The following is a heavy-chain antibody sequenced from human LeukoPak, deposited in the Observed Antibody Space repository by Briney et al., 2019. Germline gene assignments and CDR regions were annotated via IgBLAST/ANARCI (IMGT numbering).Heavy chain of an antibody. Sequence: GASVKVSCKASGYTFTSYGISWVRQAPGQGLEWMGWISAYNGNTNYAQKLQGRVTMTTDTSTSTAYMELRSLRSDDTAVYYCARDHSPEDYDYVWGSYRYPYYFDYWGQGTLVTVSS. CDR3: ARDHSPEDYDYVWGSYRYPYYFDY. D-gene: IGHD3-16*02. V-gene: IGHV1-18*01. CDR1: GYTFTSYG. J-gene: IGHJ4*02. CDR2: ISAYNGNT.